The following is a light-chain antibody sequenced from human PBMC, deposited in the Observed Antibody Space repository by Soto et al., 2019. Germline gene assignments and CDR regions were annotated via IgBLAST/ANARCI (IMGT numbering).Light chain of an antibody. J-gene: IGLJ3*02. CDR3: STWDDSLNGRV. V-gene: IGLV1-44*01. CDR1: SSNIGGNT. Sequence: QSVLTQPPSASGTPGQRVPISCSGTSSNIGGNTVNWYQQLPGTAPELLIYSNNQRPSGVPDRFSGSKSGTSASLAISGLQSEDEADYYCSTWDDSLNGRVFGGGTKLTVL. CDR2: SNN.